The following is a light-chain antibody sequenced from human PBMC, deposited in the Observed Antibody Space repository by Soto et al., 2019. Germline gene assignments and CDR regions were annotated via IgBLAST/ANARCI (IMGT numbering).Light chain of an antibody. J-gene: IGLJ1*01. Sequence: QSFLTQPPSVSGAPGRRVTISCTGSSSNIGAGYDVHWYQQLPGAAPKLLINANKNRPAGVPDRFSASKSGTSASLAITGLQAEDEADYYCQSYDSSPSGYVFGTGTKVTVL. CDR2: ANK. V-gene: IGLV1-40*01. CDR1: SSNIGAGYD. CDR3: QSYDSSPSGYV.